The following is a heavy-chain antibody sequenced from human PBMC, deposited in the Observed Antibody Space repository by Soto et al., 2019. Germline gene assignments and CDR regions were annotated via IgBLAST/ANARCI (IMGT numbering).Heavy chain of an antibody. D-gene: IGHD6-19*01. V-gene: IGHV3-7*05. J-gene: IGHJ6*02. Sequence: GGSLRLSCAASGFTFSSYWMSWVRQAPGKGLEWVANIKQDGSEKYYVDSVKGRFTISRDNAKNSLYLQMNSLRAEDTAVYYCARRVSSGWYFAANYYYGMDVWGQGTTVTVSS. CDR2: IKQDGSEK. CDR1: GFTFSSYW. CDR3: ARRVSSGWYFAANYYYGMDV.